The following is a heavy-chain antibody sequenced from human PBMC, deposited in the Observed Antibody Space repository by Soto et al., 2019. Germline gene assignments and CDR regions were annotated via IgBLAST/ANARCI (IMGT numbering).Heavy chain of an antibody. J-gene: IGHJ3*01. CDR1: GFTFSSYA. Sequence: EVQLLDSGGGLVQPGGSLRLSCAASGFTFSSYAMSWVRQAPGKGLEWVSSISGSGGGTYYADSVKGRFTISRDNSKNTLSLQMYSLRAEDTAVYYCAKSRGSGSYFNPSDAFDFWGQGTMVTVSS. D-gene: IGHD3-10*01. CDR3: AKSRGSGSYFNPSDAFDF. V-gene: IGHV3-23*01. CDR2: ISGSGGGT.